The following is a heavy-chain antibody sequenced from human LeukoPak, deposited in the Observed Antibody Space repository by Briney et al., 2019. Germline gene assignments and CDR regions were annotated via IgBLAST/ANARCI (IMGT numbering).Heavy chain of an antibody. J-gene: IGHJ4*02. V-gene: IGHV3-11*05. Sequence: GGSLRLSCAASGFTFSDYYMSWIRQAPGKGLEWVSYISSSSSYTNYADSVKGRFTISRDNAKNSLYLQMNSLRAEDTAVYYCARGAHYYGWGSNWGQGTLVTVSS. CDR2: ISSSSSYT. CDR3: ARGAHYYGWGSN. CDR1: GFTFSDYY. D-gene: IGHD3-10*01.